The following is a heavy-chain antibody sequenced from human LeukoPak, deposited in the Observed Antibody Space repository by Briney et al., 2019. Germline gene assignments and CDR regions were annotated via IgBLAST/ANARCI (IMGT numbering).Heavy chain of an antibody. V-gene: IGHV3-7*01. CDR3: ARDYRSSSGRSIDY. Sequence: PGRSLRLSCAASGFTFSIYWMSWVRQAPGKGLEWVANIKQNGSDKYYVDSVKGRFTISRDNAKHSLYLQMNSLRAEDTAVYFCARDYRSSSGRSIDYWGQGTLVTVSS. CDR2: IKQNGSDK. CDR1: GFTFSIYW. J-gene: IGHJ4*02. D-gene: IGHD6-6*01.